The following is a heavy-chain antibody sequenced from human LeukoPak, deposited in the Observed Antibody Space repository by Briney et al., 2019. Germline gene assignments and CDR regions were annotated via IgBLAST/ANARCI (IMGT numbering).Heavy chain of an antibody. Sequence: GGSLRLSCAASGFTFSDYYMSWIRQAPGKGPEWVSYISSSSTYTNYADSVKGRFTISRDSAKKSLYLQMNSLRAEDTAVYYCARGSGWYDYWGQGTLVTVSS. CDR1: GFTFSDYY. CDR3: ARGSGWYDY. J-gene: IGHJ4*02. CDR2: ISSSSTYT. V-gene: IGHV3-11*06. D-gene: IGHD6-19*01.